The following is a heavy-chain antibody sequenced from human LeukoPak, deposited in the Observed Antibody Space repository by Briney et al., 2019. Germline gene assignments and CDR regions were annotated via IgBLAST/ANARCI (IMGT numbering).Heavy chain of an antibody. D-gene: IGHD3-10*01. CDR2: ISGSGGST. CDR3: AKCRSMVRGVSYWYFDL. J-gene: IGHJ2*01. CDR1: GFTFSSYA. V-gene: IGHV3-23*01. Sequence: GGSLRLSCAASGFTFSSYAMSGVPQAPGKGREWVSAISGSGGSTYYADSVKGRFTISRDNSKNTLYLQMNSLRAEDTAVYYCAKCRSMVRGVSYWYFDLWGRGTLVTVSS.